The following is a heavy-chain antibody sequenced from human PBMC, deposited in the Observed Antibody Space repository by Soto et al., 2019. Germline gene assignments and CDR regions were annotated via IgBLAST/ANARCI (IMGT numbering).Heavy chain of an antibody. Sequence: PSETLSLTCTVSGGSISSYYWSWIRQPPGKGLEWIGYIYYSGDTNYNPSLKSRVTISVDTSKNQFSLKLSSVTAADTAVYYCARWWSGSRQGFDPWGQGTLVTVSS. CDR2: IYYSGDT. CDR3: ARWWSGSRQGFDP. J-gene: IGHJ5*02. D-gene: IGHD3-3*01. CDR1: GGSISSYY. V-gene: IGHV4-59*12.